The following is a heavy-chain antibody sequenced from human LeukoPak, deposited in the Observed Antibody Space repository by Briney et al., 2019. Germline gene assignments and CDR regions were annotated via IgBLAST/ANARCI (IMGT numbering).Heavy chain of an antibody. J-gene: IGHJ3*01. CDR3: AIGERFIDAFEF. CDR1: GFIFSSYV. V-gene: IGHV3-23*01. Sequence: GGSLRLSCAASGFIFSSYVMTWVRQAPGKGLEWVSGISGSGDKTYYADSVTGRFTISRDDSKDTLYLQMNSLRADDTAVYYCAIGERFIDAFEFWGQGTMVTVSS. CDR2: ISGSGDKT.